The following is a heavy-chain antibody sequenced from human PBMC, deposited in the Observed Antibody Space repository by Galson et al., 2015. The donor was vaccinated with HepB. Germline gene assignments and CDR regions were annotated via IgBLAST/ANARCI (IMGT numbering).Heavy chain of an antibody. D-gene: IGHD3-22*01. CDR3: AKFLWDYYDSNLDY. J-gene: IGHJ4*02. CDR2: ISGSGGST. Sequence: SLRLSCAAPGFTFSSYAMSWVRQAPGKGLEWVSAISGSGGSTYYADSVKGRFTISRDNSKNTLYLQMNSLRAEDTAVYYCAKFLWDYYDSNLDYWGQGTLVTVSS. CDR1: GFTFSSYA. V-gene: IGHV3-23*01.